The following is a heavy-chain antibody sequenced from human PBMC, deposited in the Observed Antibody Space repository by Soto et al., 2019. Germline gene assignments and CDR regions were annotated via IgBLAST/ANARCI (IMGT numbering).Heavy chain of an antibody. CDR3: AREGFSGSYFPN. D-gene: IGHD1-26*01. CDR1: GGTLSSYT. CDR2: IIPLFGTA. Sequence: GASVKVSCKASGGTLSSYTFSWVRQAPGQDLEWMGGIIPLFGTADYAQGFQGRLTITADQSTNTAYMDLSSLRSDDTAVYYCAREGFSGSYFPNWGQGTQVTVSS. J-gene: IGHJ1*01. V-gene: IGHV1-69*01.